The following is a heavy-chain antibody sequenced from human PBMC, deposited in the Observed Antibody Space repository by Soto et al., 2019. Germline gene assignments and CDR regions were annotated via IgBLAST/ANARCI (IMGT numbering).Heavy chain of an antibody. CDR1: GFTFSSYA. CDR3: AKDKGWRSAFDI. V-gene: IGHV3-23*01. CDR2: ISSSDGRT. J-gene: IGHJ3*02. Sequence: EVQLLESGGGLVQPGGSLRLSCAASGFTFSSYALTWVRQAPGKGLEWVSTISSSDGRTYYPDSVKGRFTISRDNSKSTLYLQMNSLRAEDTPVYFCAKDKGWRSAFDIWGQGTMVTVSS. D-gene: IGHD2-15*01.